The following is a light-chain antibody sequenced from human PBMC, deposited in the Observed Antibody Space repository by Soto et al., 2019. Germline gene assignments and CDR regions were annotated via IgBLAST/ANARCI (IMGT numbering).Light chain of an antibody. CDR1: SSDIGAYNL. CDR3: ATWDGSLPAEV. Sequence: QSALTQPASVSGSPEQSITISCTGTSSDIGAYNLVSWYQQHPGKAPRLIIYEGTKRPSGISHRFSGSKSDNTASLTISGLQTGDEADYYCATWDGSLPAEVFGGGTQLTVL. J-gene: IGLJ2*01. V-gene: IGLV2-23*01. CDR2: EGT.